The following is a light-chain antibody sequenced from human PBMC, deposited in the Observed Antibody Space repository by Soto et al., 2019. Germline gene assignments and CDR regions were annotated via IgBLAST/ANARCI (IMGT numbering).Light chain of an antibody. CDR1: QGISNY. CDR3: QQLTSYPRST. Sequence: DIKLTQSPSFLSASVGDRVTITCRASQGISNYLAWYQQRPGKAPKLLIYAASTLQTGVPSRFSGSGSGTEFTLTISSLQPEDFSTYHCQQLTSYPRSTFGQGTKVDI. CDR2: AAS. J-gene: IGKJ1*01. V-gene: IGKV1-9*01.